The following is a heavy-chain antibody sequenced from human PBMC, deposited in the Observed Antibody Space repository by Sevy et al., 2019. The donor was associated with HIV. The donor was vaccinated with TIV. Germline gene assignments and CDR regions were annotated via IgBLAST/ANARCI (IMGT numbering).Heavy chain of an antibody. CDR2: IGTLLDT. J-gene: IGHJ3*01. Sequence: GGSLRLSCAASGFTFSTYDMHWVRQVAGEGLEWVSGIGTLLDTYYAASVKGRFIISRDNAKNSLFLQMNSLRAGDTAIYYCARACTAAGYKSGPIDAFDVWGKGTVVTVSS. CDR3: ARACTAAGYKSGPIDAFDV. V-gene: IGHV3-13*01. CDR1: GFTFSTYD. D-gene: IGHD6-13*01.